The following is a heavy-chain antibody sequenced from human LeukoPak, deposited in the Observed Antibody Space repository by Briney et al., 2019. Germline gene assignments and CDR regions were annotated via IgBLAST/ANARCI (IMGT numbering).Heavy chain of an antibody. CDR3: ARDYYDSSGYSAH. CDR2: IIPIFGTA. D-gene: IGHD3-22*01. Sequence: SVKVSCKASGGTLSSYAISWVRQAPGQGLEWMGGIIPIFGTANYAQKFQGRVTITTDESTSTAYMELSSLRSEDTAVYYCARDYYDSSGYSAHWGQGTLVTVSS. J-gene: IGHJ4*02. CDR1: GGTLSSYA. V-gene: IGHV1-69*05.